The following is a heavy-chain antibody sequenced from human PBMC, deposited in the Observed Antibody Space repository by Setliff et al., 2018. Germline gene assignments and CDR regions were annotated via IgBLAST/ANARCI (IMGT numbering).Heavy chain of an antibody. CDR3: ARLGVGATTGKSYYFDY. J-gene: IGHJ4*02. CDR1: GGTFSSYA. Sequence: PSVKVSCKASGGTFSSYAISWVRQAPGQGLEWMGGIIPIFGTANYAQKFQGRVTITTDESTSTAYMELSSLRSEDTAVYYCARLGVGATTGKSYYFDYWGQGTLVTVSS. V-gene: IGHV1-69*05. CDR2: IIPIFGTA. D-gene: IGHD1-26*01.